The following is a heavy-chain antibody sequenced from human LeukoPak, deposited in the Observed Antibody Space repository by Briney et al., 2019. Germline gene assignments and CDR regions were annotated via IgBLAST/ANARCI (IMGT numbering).Heavy chain of an antibody. CDR2: IIPIFGTA. D-gene: IGHD5-18*01. J-gene: IGHJ6*03. Sequence: SVKVSCKASGGTFSSYAISWVRQAPGQGLEWMGGIIPIFGTANYAQKFQGRVTITTDESTSTAYMELSSLRSEDTAVYYCARDGPSYGYMDVWGKGTTVTVSS. V-gene: IGHV1-69*05. CDR1: GGTFSSYA. CDR3: ARDGPSYGYMDV.